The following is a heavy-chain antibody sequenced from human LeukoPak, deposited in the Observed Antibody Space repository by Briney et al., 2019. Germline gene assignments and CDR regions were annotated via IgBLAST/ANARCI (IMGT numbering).Heavy chain of an antibody. CDR3: ARDRSPGNFDY. D-gene: IGHD3-10*01. CDR2: ISWNSGSI. CDR1: GFTFDDYA. V-gene: IGHV3-9*01. J-gene: IGHJ4*02. Sequence: GRSLRLSCAASGFTFDDYAMHWVRQAPGKGLEWVSGISWNSGSIGYADSVKGRFTISRDNAKNSLYLQMNSLRAEDTAVYYCARDRSPGNFDYWGQGTLVTVSS.